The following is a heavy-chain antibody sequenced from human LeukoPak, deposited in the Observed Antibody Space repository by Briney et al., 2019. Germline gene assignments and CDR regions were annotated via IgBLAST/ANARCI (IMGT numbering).Heavy chain of an antibody. V-gene: IGHV3-66*01. Sequence: PGGSLRLSYAASGFTVSSNYMSWVRQAPGKGLEWVSVIYSGGSTYYADSVKGRFTISRDNSKNTLYLQMNSLRAEDTAVYYCARGPLPYDSSGYYYVHYWGQGTLVTVSS. D-gene: IGHD3-22*01. CDR1: GFTVSSNY. J-gene: IGHJ4*02. CDR2: IYSGGST. CDR3: ARGPLPYDSSGYYYVHY.